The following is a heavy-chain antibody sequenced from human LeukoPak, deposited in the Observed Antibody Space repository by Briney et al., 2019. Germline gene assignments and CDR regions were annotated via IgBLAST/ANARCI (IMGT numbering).Heavy chain of an antibody. Sequence: PSETLSLTCAVYGGSFSGYYWSWIRQPPGKGLGWIGEINHSGSTNYNPSLKSRVTISVDTSKNQFSLKLSSVTAADTAVYYCARFSVWYNWNWFDPWGQGTLVTVSS. CDR1: GGSFSGYY. J-gene: IGHJ5*02. D-gene: IGHD1-1*01. V-gene: IGHV4-34*01. CDR3: ARFSVWYNWNWFDP. CDR2: INHSGST.